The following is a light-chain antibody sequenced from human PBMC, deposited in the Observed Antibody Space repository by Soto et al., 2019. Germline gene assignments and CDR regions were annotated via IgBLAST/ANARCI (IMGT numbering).Light chain of an antibody. J-gene: IGKJ3*01. V-gene: IGKV3-11*01. CDR3: QQRGDWPRFT. Sequence: EIVXXQSPATXXLSPGERATXXXXASQXVXXYVAWFQQKPGQAPRLLIYDTSFRAAGIPARFSGSGSGTDFTLTISSLEPEDFAVYYCQQRGDWPRFTFGPGTKVDIK. CDR1: QXVXXY. CDR2: DTS.